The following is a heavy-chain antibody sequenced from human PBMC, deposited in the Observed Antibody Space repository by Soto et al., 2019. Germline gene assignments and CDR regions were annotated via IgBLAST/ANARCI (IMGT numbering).Heavy chain of an antibody. V-gene: IGHV3-74*01. CDR1: GFTFSSYW. CDR3: ARVGRTSWY. J-gene: IGHJ4*02. D-gene: IGHD6-6*01. CDR2: IDGAGRST. Sequence: EVQLVESGGGLVQPGGSLRLSCAASGFTFSSYWMHWVRQPPGKGLVWVSRIDGAGRSTNYADSVKGRFTIYRDNAKNTLYLQMNSLRAEDAAVYYCARVGRTSWYWGQGTLVTVSS.